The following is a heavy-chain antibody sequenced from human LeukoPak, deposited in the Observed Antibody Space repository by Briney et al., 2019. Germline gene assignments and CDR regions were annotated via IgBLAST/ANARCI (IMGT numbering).Heavy chain of an antibody. J-gene: IGHJ3*02. V-gene: IGHV3-48*04. Sequence: GGSLRLSCAASGFTFNTYTMNWVRQAPGKGLERISYLSSGSDSIFYADSVKGRFTISRDNAKNSLYLQMNSLRAEGTAVYYCARLAAPDAFDIWGQGTMVTVSS. CDR3: ARLAAPDAFDI. CDR1: GFTFNTYT. CDR2: LSSGSDSI. D-gene: IGHD6-13*01.